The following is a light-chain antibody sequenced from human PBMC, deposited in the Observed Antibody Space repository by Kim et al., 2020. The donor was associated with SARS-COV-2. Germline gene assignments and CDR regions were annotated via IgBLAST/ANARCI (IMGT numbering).Light chain of an antibody. Sequence: PGARATLSCRASQSVTSNYLAWYQQKPGQAPRLLIYGASNMATGIPDRFSGSGSGTDFTLTISRLEPEDFAVYYCQQYASSPLTFGPWTNVD. J-gene: IGKJ3*01. CDR3: QQYASSPLT. CDR2: GAS. CDR1: QSVTSNY. V-gene: IGKV3-20*01.